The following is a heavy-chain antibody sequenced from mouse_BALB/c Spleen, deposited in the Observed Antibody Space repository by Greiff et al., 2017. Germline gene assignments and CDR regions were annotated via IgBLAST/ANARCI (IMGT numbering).Heavy chain of an antibody. CDR3: ARADYGNYYFDY. Sequence: EVQLQESGPSLVKPSQTLSLTCSVTGDSITSGYWNWIRKFPGNKLEYMGYISYSGSTYYNPSLKSRISITRDTSKNQYYLQLNSVTTEDTATYYCARADYGNYYFDYWGQGATLTVSS. CDR1: GDSITSGY. J-gene: IGHJ2*01. V-gene: IGHV3-8*02. CDR2: ISYSGST. D-gene: IGHD2-1*01.